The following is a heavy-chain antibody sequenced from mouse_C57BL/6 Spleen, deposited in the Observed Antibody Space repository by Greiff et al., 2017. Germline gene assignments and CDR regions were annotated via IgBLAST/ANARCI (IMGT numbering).Heavy chain of an antibody. CDR1: GYAFSSYW. CDR3: ARPYYSNHCDD. J-gene: IGHJ2*01. V-gene: IGHV1-80*01. D-gene: IGHD2-5*01. CDR2: IYPGDGDT. Sequence: QVQLQQSGAELVKPGASVKISCKASGYAFSSYWMNWVKQRPGKGLEWIGQIYPGDGDTNYNGKFKGKATLPADKSSSTAFMLLSILTSEDSAVYFCARPYYSNHCDDWGQGTTRTVSS.